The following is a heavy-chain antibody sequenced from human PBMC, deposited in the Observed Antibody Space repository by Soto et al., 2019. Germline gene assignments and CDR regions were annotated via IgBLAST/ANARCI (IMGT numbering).Heavy chain of an antibody. J-gene: IGHJ6*02. D-gene: IGHD2-2*01. V-gene: IGHV3-21*01. CDR2: ISSSSSYI. Sequence: GGSLRLSCAASGFTFISYSMNWVRQAPGKGLEWFSSISSSSSYIYYADSVKGRFTISRDNAKNSLYLQMNSLRAEDTAVYYCASLRGYCSSTSCSTGYYYGMDVWGQGTTVTAP. CDR3: ASLRGYCSSTSCSTGYYYGMDV. CDR1: GFTFISYS.